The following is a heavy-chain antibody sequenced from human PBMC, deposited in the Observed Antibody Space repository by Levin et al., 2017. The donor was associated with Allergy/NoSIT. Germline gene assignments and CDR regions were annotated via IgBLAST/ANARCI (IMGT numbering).Heavy chain of an antibody. Sequence: GESLKISCAASGFPFNIYWMHWVRQAPGKGLVWVSRINSDASSTSYADFAKGRFTISRDNAKNTLYLQMKSLRVEDTAIYYCATTNDWYLDLWGRDTLVTVSS. CDR2: INSDASST. V-gene: IGHV3-74*01. CDR1: GFPFNIYW. J-gene: IGHJ2*01. CDR3: ATTNDWYLDL. D-gene: IGHD1-26*01.